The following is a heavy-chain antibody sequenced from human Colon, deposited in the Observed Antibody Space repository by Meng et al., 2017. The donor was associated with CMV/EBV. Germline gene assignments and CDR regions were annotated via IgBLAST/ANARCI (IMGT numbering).Heavy chain of an antibody. CDR2: INHSGST. D-gene: IGHD2-2*01. CDR3: ARGVHCSSTNCYQNEFDY. CDR1: GSFSCYY. V-gene: IGHV4-34*01. Sequence: GSFSCYYWSWIRQPPGKGLEWIGEINHSGSTNYNPSLKSRVTISVDTSKNQFSLKLSSVIAADTAVYYCARGVHCSSTNCYQNEFDYWGQGTLVTVSS. J-gene: IGHJ4*02.